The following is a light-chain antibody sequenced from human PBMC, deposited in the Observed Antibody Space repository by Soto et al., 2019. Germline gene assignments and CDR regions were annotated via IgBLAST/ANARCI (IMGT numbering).Light chain of an antibody. V-gene: IGLV1-51*01. Sequence: QSVLTQPPSVSAAPGQQVTISCSGSSSYFGCNSVSWYQQLPGTAPKLLIYDDNKRPSGIPDRFSGSKSGTSATLGITGFQTGDEADYYCGSWDSSLSAYVFGTGTKVTV. CDR3: GSWDSSLSAYV. J-gene: IGLJ1*01. CDR1: SSYFGCNS. CDR2: DDN.